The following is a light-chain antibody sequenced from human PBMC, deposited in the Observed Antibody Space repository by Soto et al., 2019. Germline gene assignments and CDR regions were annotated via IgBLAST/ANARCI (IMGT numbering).Light chain of an antibody. J-gene: IGLJ1*01. Sequence: QSVLTQPASVSGSPGQSITISCTGTSSDVGGYNYVSWYQQHPGKAPKLMIYEVSNRPSGVSNRFSGSKSGNTASLTISGLQAEDEADYYCSSYTSSSTHYVFCTGTKVTV. CDR3: SSYTSSSTHYV. CDR2: EVS. V-gene: IGLV2-14*01. CDR1: SSDVGGYNY.